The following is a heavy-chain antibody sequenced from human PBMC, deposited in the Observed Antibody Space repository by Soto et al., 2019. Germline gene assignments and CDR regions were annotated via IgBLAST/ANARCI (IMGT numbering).Heavy chain of an antibody. J-gene: IGHJ4*02. CDR1: GFTFSNYA. Sequence: GGSLRLSCAASGFTFSNYAMHWVRQAPGKGLEWGAVISNDGSNKYHADSVKGRFTISRDNSKNTLYLQMNSLRAEDTAVYYCARAVSVVSLIDYWGQGTLVTVSS. CDR2: ISNDGSNK. V-gene: IGHV3-30-3*01. D-gene: IGHD3-22*01. CDR3: ARAVSVVSLIDY.